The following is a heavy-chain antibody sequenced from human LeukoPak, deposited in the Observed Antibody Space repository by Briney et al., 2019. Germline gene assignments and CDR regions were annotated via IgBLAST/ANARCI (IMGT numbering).Heavy chain of an antibody. D-gene: IGHD2-2*03. V-gene: IGHV3-11*04. J-gene: IGHJ3*02. CDR1: GFTFSDYY. CDR3: ARDPPWISGDAFDI. CDR2: ISSSGSTI. Sequence: PGGSLRLSCAASGFTFSDYYMSWIRQAPGKGLEWVSYISSSGSTIYYADSVKGRFTISRDNAKNSLYLQMNSLRAEDTAVYYCARDPPWISGDAFDIWGQGTMVTVSS.